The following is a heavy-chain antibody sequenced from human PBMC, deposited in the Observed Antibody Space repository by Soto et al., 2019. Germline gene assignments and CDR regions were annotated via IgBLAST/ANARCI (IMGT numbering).Heavy chain of an antibody. V-gene: IGHV1-2*04. CDR1: GYPFTGYY. CDR2: INPNSGGT. CDR3: ARGRIPIFGEATGGFDP. J-gene: IGHJ5*02. D-gene: IGHD3-3*01. Sequence: VGSVKVSFKDSGYPFTGYYMHLVRQAPGQGLEWIGWINPNSGGTNYAQKFQGWVTMTRDTSISTAYMELSRLRSDDTAVYYCARGRIPIFGEATGGFDPWGQGTMVTVSS.